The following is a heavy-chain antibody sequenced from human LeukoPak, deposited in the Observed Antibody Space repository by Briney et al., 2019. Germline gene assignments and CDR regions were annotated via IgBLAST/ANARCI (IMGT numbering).Heavy chain of an antibody. D-gene: IGHD3-16*02. J-gene: IGHJ4*02. CDR2: ISGSGGIT. Sequence: PGGSLRLSCAASGFTFSTYTMSWVRQAPGKGLEWVSVISGSGGITYYADSVKGRFTISRDNSKNTLYLQMNSLRAEDTAKYYCAKLPLYDSVWGSYQGGWVDYWGQGTLVTVSS. V-gene: IGHV3-23*01. CDR3: AKLPLYDSVWGSYQGGWVDY. CDR1: GFTFSTYT.